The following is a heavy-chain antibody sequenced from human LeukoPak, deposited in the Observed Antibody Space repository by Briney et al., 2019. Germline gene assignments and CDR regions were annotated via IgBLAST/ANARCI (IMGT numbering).Heavy chain of an antibody. CDR2: INPNSGGT. J-gene: IGHJ3*02. V-gene: IGHV1-2*02. D-gene: IGHD3-16*01. Sequence: ASVKVSCKASGYTFTDPYIHWVRQAPGQGLEWMGWINPNSGGTNYAQKFQGRVTMTRDTSINTAYMELSRLRSDDTAVYFCARARLWAFDIWDQGTMVTVSS. CDR3: ARARLWAFDI. CDR1: GYTFTDPY.